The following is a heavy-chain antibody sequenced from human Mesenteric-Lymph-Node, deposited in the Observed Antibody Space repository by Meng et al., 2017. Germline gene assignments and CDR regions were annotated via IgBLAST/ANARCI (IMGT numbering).Heavy chain of an antibody. Sequence: GQVVQSGAEVKKPGASVKVSCKASGDTFTSYYIHWVRQAPGQGLEWMGKINPSGVSTSYAQKFQGRVTMTRDTSTSAVYMELSSLRSEDTAVYYCTRGGGGSGGRFDYWGQGTLVTVSS. CDR1: GDTFTSYY. J-gene: IGHJ4*02. V-gene: IGHV1-46*03. CDR3: TRGGGGSGGRFDY. CDR2: INPSGVST. D-gene: IGHD6-19*01.